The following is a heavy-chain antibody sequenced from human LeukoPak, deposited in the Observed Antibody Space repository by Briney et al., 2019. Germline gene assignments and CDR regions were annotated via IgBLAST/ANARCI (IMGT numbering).Heavy chain of an antibody. V-gene: IGHV4-34*01. CDR3: ARGRSWGERRDGYLY. Sequence: KPSETLSLTCTVSGGSISSYYWSWIRQPPGKGLEWIGEINHSGSTNYNPSLKSRVTISVDTSKNQFSLKLSSVTAADTAVYYCARGRSWGERRDGYLYWGQGTLVTVSS. D-gene: IGHD5-24*01. CDR1: GGSISSYY. J-gene: IGHJ4*02. CDR2: INHSGST.